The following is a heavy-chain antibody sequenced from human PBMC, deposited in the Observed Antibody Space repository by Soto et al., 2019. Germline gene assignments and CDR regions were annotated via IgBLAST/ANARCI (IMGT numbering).Heavy chain of an antibody. CDR1: GFTFSNYA. D-gene: IGHD2-15*01. J-gene: IGHJ6*03. Sequence: EVQILESGGNFVQPGGSLRLSCAASGFTFSNYAMAWVRQAPGKGLEWVSGISGRGGSTYYADSVKGRFTIYRDTSSNTLSLQMNSLRADDTAVYYCAKCGYCASTSCYYYYMDVWGKGTAVTVSS. CDR2: ISGRGGST. CDR3: AKCGYCASTSCYYYYMDV. V-gene: IGHV3-23*01.